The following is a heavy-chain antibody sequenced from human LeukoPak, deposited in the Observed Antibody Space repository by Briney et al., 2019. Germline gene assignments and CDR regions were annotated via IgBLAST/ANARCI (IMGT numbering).Heavy chain of an antibody. J-gene: IGHJ4*02. CDR2: ISYDGSNK. V-gene: IGHV3-30*18. D-gene: IGHD6-19*01. CDR3: AKGPGSGWYLDY. Sequence: PGGSLRHSCAASGFTFSSYGMHWVRQAPGKGLEWVAVISYDGSNKYYADSVKGRFTISRDNSKNTLYLQMNSLRAENTAVYYCAKGPGSGWYLDYWGQGTLVTVSS. CDR1: GFTFSSYG.